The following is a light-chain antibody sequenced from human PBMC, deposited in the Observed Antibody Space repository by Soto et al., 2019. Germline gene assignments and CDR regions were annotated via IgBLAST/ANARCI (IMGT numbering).Light chain of an antibody. Sequence: DIQMTQSPSSLSAFVGXXXTITCQASXDIXXXVNWYQQKPGKTPNLLIYAASNLETRVPSRFSGSGSGTKFTLTISRLQSEDIGTYYCQQYDNLPVTFGPGTKVNVK. V-gene: IGKV1-33*01. CDR1: XDIXXX. CDR3: QQYDNLPVT. CDR2: AAS. J-gene: IGKJ3*01.